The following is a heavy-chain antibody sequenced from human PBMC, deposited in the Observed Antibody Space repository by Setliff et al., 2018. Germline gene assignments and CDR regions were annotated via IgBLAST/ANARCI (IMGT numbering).Heavy chain of an antibody. J-gene: IGHJ4*02. CDR2: IRSGGGNT. V-gene: IGHV3-23*01. D-gene: IGHD2-21*02. CDR1: GFTLSSYA. CDR3: ARFAKCGGHCWNDY. Sequence: LRLSCAASGFTLSSYAMTWVRRAPGKGLEWVSGIRSGGGNTYYADSVKGRFTISRDNSKNTLYLQMNSLRAEDTAVYYCARFAKCGGHCWNDYWGQGTRVTVSS.